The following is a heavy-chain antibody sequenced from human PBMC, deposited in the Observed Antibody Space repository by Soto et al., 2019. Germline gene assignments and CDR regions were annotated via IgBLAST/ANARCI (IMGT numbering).Heavy chain of an antibody. Sequence: PGGSLRLSCAASGFTFRSYAMSWVRQAPGKGLEWVSAISGSGGSTYYADSVKGRFTISRDNSKNTLYLQMNSLRAEDTAVYYCAKARRETYYYDSSGYSFDYWGQGTLVTSPQ. D-gene: IGHD3-22*01. CDR1: GFTFRSYA. V-gene: IGHV3-23*01. J-gene: IGHJ4*02. CDR3: AKARRETYYYDSSGYSFDY. CDR2: ISGSGGST.